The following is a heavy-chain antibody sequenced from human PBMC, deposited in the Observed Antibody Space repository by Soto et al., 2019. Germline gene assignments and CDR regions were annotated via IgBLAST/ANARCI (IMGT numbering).Heavy chain of an antibody. Sequence: QVQLQESGPGLVKPSQTLSLTCTVSGGSISSGGYYWSWIRQHPGKGLEWIGYTYYCGSTYYNPSLKSRVTISVDTSKNQFSLKLSSVTAADTAVYYCARDPEPSVGVDAFDIWGQGTMVTVSS. J-gene: IGHJ3*02. CDR3: ARDPEPSVGVDAFDI. CDR2: TYYCGST. D-gene: IGHD3-16*01. V-gene: IGHV4-31*03. CDR1: GGSISSGGYY.